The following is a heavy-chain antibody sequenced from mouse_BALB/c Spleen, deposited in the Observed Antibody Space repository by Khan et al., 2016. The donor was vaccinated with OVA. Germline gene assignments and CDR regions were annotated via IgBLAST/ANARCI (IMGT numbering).Heavy chain of an antibody. CDR2: TWRDGSA. J-gene: IGHJ4*01. Sequence: VQLQESGPGLVASSQSLSITCTISGFSLTNYGVHWVRQPPGKGLEWLVVTWRDGSATYISALKSRLSISTDNSKSQVFLKMNSLQTDDTAMYYCARQPYYHYYIMDYWGQGTSVTVTS. V-gene: IGHV2-6-1*01. CDR1: GFSLTNYG. D-gene: IGHD2-10*01. CDR3: ARQPYYHYYIMDY.